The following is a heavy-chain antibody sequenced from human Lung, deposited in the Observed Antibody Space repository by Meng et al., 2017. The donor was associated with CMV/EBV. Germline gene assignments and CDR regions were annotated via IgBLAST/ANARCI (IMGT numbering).Heavy chain of an antibody. J-gene: IGHJ6*02. CDR1: GFTFSAYA. D-gene: IGHD6-13*01. CDR2: ISTTSTYI. V-gene: IGHV3-21*01. Sequence: GESLKISCAASGFTFSAYAMNWVRQAPGKGLEWVTSISTTSTYIYYADSVKGRFTISRDNAQNSVYLQINSLSAEDTGVYYCARSWYGIDVWGQGTTVTVSS. CDR3: ARSWYGIDV.